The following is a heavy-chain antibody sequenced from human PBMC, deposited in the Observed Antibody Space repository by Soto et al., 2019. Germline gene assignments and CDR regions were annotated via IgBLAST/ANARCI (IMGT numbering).Heavy chain of an antibody. CDR3: AGEVVPATALDY. Sequence: SETLSLTCTVSGGSISSGDYYWSWIRQPPGKGLEWIGYIYYSGSTYYNPSLKSRVTISVDTSKNQFSLKLSSVTAADTAVYYCAGEVVPATALDYWGQGTLVTVSS. CDR1: GGSISSGDYY. V-gene: IGHV4-30-4*01. J-gene: IGHJ4*02. D-gene: IGHD2-2*01. CDR2: IYYSGST.